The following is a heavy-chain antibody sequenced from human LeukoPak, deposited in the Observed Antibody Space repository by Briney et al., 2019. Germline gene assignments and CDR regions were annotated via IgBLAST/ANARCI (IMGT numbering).Heavy chain of an antibody. Sequence: GASVKVSCTASGYTFTGYYMHRVRQAPGQGLEWMGWINPNSGGTNYAQKFQGRVTMTRDTSISTAYMELSRLRSDDTAVYYCARDRLWGIAVAGHLSSRFDPWGQGTLVTVSS. D-gene: IGHD6-19*01. CDR1: GYTFTGYY. V-gene: IGHV1-2*02. CDR2: INPNSGGT. CDR3: ARDRLWGIAVAGHLSSRFDP. J-gene: IGHJ5*02.